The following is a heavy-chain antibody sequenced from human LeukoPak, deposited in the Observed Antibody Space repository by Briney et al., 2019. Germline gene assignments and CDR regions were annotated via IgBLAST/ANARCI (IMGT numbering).Heavy chain of an antibody. J-gene: IGHJ6*03. CDR3: ARQSYYYYMDV. CDR2: ISYDGSNK. Sequence: GGSLRLSCAASGFTFSSYAMHWVRQAPGKGLEWVAVISYDGSNKYYADSVKGRFTIPRDNSKNTLYLQMNSLRAEDTAVYYCARQSYYYYMDVWGKGTTVTVSS. V-gene: IGHV3-30*04. CDR1: GFTFSSYA.